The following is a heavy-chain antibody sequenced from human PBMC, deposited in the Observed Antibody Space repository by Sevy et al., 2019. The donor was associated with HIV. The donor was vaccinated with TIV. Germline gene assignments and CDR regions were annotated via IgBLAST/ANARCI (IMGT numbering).Heavy chain of an antibody. CDR3: STDPIIVLLVTDGMDV. V-gene: IGHV3-15*01. Sequence: GGSLRLSCVASGFTFSYAWMSWVRQAPGKGLEWVGRIKSRPDGGTTDYAAPVKGRFTISRDDSKNTLYLQMNSLKTEETGVYYFSTDPIIVLLVTDGMDVWGQGTTVPSP. J-gene: IGHJ6*02. D-gene: IGHD2-8*01. CDR2: IKSRPDGGTT. CDR1: GFTFSYAW.